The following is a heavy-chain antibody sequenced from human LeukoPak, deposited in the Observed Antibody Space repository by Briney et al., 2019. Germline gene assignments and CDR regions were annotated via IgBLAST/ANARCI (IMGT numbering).Heavy chain of an antibody. CDR1: GDSVSSNDAA. V-gene: IGHV6-1*01. CDR3: ARENTLVRGTRNPFDY. J-gene: IGHJ4*02. CDR2: TFYRSKWYY. Sequence: SETLSLTCAISGDSVSSNDAAWNWIRQSPSRGLEWLGRTFYRSKWYYDSAVSVKSRITINPDTSKNQFSLQLNSVTPEDTAVYYCARENTLVRGTRNPFDYWGRGTLVTVSS. D-gene: IGHD3-10*01.